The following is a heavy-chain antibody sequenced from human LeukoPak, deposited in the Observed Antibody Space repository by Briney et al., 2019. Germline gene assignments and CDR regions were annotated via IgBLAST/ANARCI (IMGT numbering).Heavy chain of an antibody. CDR1: GFTFSSYA. Sequence: GGSLRLSCAASGFTFSSYAMHWVRQAPGKGLEWVAVISYDGSNKYYADSVKGRVTISRDNSKNTLYLQMNSLRAEDTAVYYCARAPSSSWYEGYFDLWGRGTLVTVSS. V-gene: IGHV3-30-3*01. CDR3: ARAPSSSWYEGYFDL. J-gene: IGHJ2*01. D-gene: IGHD6-13*01. CDR2: ISYDGSNK.